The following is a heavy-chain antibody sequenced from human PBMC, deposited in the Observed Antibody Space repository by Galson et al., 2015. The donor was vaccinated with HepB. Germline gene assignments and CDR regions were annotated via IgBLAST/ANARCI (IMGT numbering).Heavy chain of an antibody. V-gene: IGHV3-23*01. CDR3: AKRVAYRSRSAYFDF. CDR2: ISDDGRNT. J-gene: IGHJ4*02. Sequence: SLRLSCAASGFTFNIFGMNWVRQAPGKGLEWVSSISDDGRNTYYADSVKGRFTVSRDNSKNTLFLQMNSLRADDTAVYYCAKRVAYRSRSAYFDFWGRGTLVTVSS. D-gene: IGHD6-19*01. CDR1: GFTFNIFG.